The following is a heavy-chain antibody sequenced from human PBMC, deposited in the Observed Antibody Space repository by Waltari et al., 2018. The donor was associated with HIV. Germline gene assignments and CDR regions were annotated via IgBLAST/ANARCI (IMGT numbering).Heavy chain of an antibody. Sequence: VGAGGGVVRAGRSLRLSCATDGLELHSGPSHWVRQGPGRGLEWGADASLYGINKQYGGAMKGRLTMSRDDSKETLSLQMDSLTSADTAVYFCAREIGSSGFAGFFDLWGQGSLVTVSS. V-gene: IGHV3-30-3*01. J-gene: IGHJ4*02. CDR1: GLELHSGP. CDR3: AREIGSSGFAGFFDL. CDR2: ASLYGINK. D-gene: IGHD3-22*01.